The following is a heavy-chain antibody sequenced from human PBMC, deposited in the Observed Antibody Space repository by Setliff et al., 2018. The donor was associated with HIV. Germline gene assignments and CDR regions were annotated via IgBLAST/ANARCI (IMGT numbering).Heavy chain of an antibody. D-gene: IGHD2-15*01. CDR3: ARDRALRITRVFDL. Sequence: GASVKVSCKASGYILGTHEISWVRQAPGQGLEWMGWISVGNSITNYAQKFQDRVTMTTDTSTNTAHMDLRSLRSDDTAVYYCARDRALRITRVFDLWGQGTLVTVSS. CDR1: GYILGTHE. V-gene: IGHV1-18*01. J-gene: IGHJ4*02. CDR2: ISVGNSIT.